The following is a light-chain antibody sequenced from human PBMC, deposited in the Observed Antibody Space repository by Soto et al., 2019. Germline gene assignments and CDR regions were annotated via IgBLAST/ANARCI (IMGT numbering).Light chain of an antibody. V-gene: IGKV1-5*01. CDR1: QSIGSW. J-gene: IGKJ2*04. CDR2: AAN. CDR3: QHHNSHLCN. Sequence: DIQMTQSPSSLSASVGDRVTITCRASQSIGSWLAWYQQKPGKAPKLLIYAANTLESGVPSRFSGSGSGKEFTLSISSLQPDDFATYYRQHHNSHLCNFGQGTKLEIK.